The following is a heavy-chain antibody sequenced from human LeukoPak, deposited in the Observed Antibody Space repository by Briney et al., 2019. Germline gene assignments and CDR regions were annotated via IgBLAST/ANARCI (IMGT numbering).Heavy chain of an antibody. CDR2: ISGSGDST. V-gene: IGHV3-23*01. J-gene: IGHJ5*02. CDR1: GFTFSNSG. CDR3: ARDKGDLAGT. D-gene: IGHD5-24*01. Sequence: GGTLRLSCAASGFTFSNSGMNWVRQAPGKGLEWVSTISGSGDSTYYADSVKGRFTISRDNSKNTLYLQMNSLRAEDTAVYYCARDKGDLAGTWGQGTLVTVSS.